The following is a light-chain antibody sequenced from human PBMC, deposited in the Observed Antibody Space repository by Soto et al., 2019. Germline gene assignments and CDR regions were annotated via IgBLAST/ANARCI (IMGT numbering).Light chain of an antibody. Sequence: VWTQSPGTLSLSPGERATLSCRASQSVSSNYLAWYPQNAGQAPRLLIYGASSRATGIPDRFTGSGSGTDFTLTISRLEPEDCAVYYCQQYGSSPLTFGGGTNVDI. CDR2: GAS. CDR1: QSVSSNY. CDR3: QQYGSSPLT. J-gene: IGKJ4*01. V-gene: IGKV3-20*01.